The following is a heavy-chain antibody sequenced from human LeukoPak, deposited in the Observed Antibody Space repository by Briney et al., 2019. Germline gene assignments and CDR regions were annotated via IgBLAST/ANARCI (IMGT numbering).Heavy chain of an antibody. CDR2: INPNSGGT. CDR1: GCTFTGYY. V-gene: IGHV1-2*02. CDR3: ARDRCSGGSCYGHDAFDI. Sequence: ASVKVSCKASGCTFTGYYMHWVRQAPGQGLEWMGWINPNSGGTNYAQKFQGRVTMTRDTSISTAYMELSRLRSDDTAVYYCARDRCSGGSCYGHDAFDIWGQGTMVTVSS. J-gene: IGHJ3*02. D-gene: IGHD2-15*01.